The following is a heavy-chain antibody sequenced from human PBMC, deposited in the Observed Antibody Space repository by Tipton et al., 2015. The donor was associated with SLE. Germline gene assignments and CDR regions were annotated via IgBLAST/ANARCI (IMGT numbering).Heavy chain of an antibody. CDR2: IWNDGGKT. J-gene: IGHJ6*02. CDR3: ARAMYGDYYFYGMDV. V-gene: IGHV3-33*08. Sequence: SLRLSCAASGFTFSDYGMHWVRQAPGKGLEWVAVIWNDGGKTYYANSVKGRFAISRDNPTNTLYLQMNSLRAEDMGLYYCARAMYGDYYFYGMDVWGQGTTVTVSS. D-gene: IGHD4-17*01. CDR1: GFTFSDYG.